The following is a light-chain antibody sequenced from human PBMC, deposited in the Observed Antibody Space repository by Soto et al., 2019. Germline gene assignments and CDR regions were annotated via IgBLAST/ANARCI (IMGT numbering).Light chain of an antibody. J-gene: IGKJ1*01. CDR2: LGS. Sequence: DVVMTQSPLSLPVTPGEPASISCRSSQSLLHSNGYNYLDWYLQKPGQSPQLLIYLGSHRASGVPDRFSVSESGTDFTLKISRVEAEDVGVYYCMQSLHTRTFGQGTRVEIK. V-gene: IGKV2-28*01. CDR3: MQSLHTRT. CDR1: QSLLHSNGYNY.